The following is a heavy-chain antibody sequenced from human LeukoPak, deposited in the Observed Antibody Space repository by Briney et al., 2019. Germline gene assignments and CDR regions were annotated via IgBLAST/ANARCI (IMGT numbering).Heavy chain of an antibody. J-gene: IGHJ4*02. D-gene: IGHD3-10*01. Sequence: GGSLRLSCAASGFTFSSYGMHWVRQAPGKGLEWVAVISYDGSNKYYADSVKGRFTISRDNSKNTLYLQMNSLRAEDTAVYYCAKDRRSREVIIPDGIDYWGQGTLVTVSS. V-gene: IGHV3-30*18. CDR3: AKDRRSREVIIPDGIDY. CDR1: GFTFSSYG. CDR2: ISYDGSNK.